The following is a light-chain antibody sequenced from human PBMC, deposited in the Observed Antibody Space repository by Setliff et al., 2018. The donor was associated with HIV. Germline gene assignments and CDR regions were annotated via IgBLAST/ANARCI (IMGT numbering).Light chain of an antibody. CDR2: GNN. Sequence: VLTQPPSVSGAPGQRFTISCTGSRSNIGAGYDVHWYQLLPGSAPKLLIYGNNNRPPGVPDRFSGSKSGTSASLAITGLQAEDEADYYCQSYDSSLSVLYVFGAGTKVTV. CDR1: RSNIGAGYD. V-gene: IGLV1-40*01. CDR3: QSYDSSLSVLYV. J-gene: IGLJ1*01.